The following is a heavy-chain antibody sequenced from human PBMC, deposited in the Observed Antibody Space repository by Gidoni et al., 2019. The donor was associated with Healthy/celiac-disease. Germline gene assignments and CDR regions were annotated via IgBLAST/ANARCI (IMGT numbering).Heavy chain of an antibody. J-gene: IGHJ6*02. Sequence: QLQLQESGPGLVKPSETLFLTCPVPGGSISSSSYYWGWIRQPPGKGLEWIGSIYYSGSTYYNPSLKSRVTISVDTSKNQFSLKLSSVTAADTAVYYCARQGEFPQYYYYYGMDVWGQGTTVTVSS. CDR3: ARQGEFPQYYYYYGMDV. D-gene: IGHD3-16*01. V-gene: IGHV4-39*01. CDR2: IYYSGST. CDR1: GGSISSSSYY.